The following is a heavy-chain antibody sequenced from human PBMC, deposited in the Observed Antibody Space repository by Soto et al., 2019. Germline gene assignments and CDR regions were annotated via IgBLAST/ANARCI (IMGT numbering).Heavy chain of an antibody. CDR2: IDPSDSYT. D-gene: IGHD6-13*01. V-gene: IGHV5-10-1*01. J-gene: IGHJ6*02. CDR1: GYSFTSYW. CDR3: ARHPLNLNSSSWPLYYYYYYGMDV. Sequence: PGESLKISCKGSGYSFTSYWISWVRQMPGKGLEWMGRIDPSDSYTNYSPSFQGHVTISADKSISTAYLQWSSLKASDTAMYYCARHPLNLNSSSWPLYYYYYYGMDVWGQGTTVTVSS.